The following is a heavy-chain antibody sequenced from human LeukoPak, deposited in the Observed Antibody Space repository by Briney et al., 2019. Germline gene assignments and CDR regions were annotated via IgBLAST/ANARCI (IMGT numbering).Heavy chain of an antibody. V-gene: IGHV4-59*01. CDR1: GASISSYY. Sequence: KPSETLSLTCTVSGASISSYYWSWIRQPPGKGLEWVGYIYYSRSTNYNPSLKSRVTISVDTSKTQFSLKLSSVTAADTAVYYCAKEIYPHHNWFDPWGQGTLVTVSS. CDR2: IYYSRST. D-gene: IGHD5/OR15-5a*01. J-gene: IGHJ5*02. CDR3: AKEIYPHHNWFDP.